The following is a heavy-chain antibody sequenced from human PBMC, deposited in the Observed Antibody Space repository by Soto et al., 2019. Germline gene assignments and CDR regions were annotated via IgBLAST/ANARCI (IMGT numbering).Heavy chain of an antibody. D-gene: IGHD2-8*01. CDR2: LSDSGGSI. CDR3: AKVSRSWYAGFFDL. Sequence: EVQLLESGGGLVQPGGSLRLSCTASGFTFSRHAMTWVRQAPGKGQEWVSGLSDSGGSIYYADSVKGRFTISRDNSMNTLYLPMNTLRAEDTAIYSCAKVSRSWYAGFFDLWGQGTLVTVSS. V-gene: IGHV3-23*01. CDR1: GFTFSRHA. J-gene: IGHJ4*02.